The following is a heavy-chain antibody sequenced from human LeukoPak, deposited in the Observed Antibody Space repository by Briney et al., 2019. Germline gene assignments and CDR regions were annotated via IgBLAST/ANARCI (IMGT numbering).Heavy chain of an antibody. V-gene: IGHV4-34*01. CDR1: GGSFSGYY. J-gene: IGHJ5*02. Sequence: SETLSLTCAVYGGSFSGYYWSWIRQPPGKGLEWIGEINHSGSTNYNPSLKSRVTISVDTSKNQFSLELSSVTAADTAVYYCARVVPATKWSNWFDPWGQGTLVTVSS. CDR3: ARVVPATKWSNWFDP. CDR2: INHSGST. D-gene: IGHD2-2*01.